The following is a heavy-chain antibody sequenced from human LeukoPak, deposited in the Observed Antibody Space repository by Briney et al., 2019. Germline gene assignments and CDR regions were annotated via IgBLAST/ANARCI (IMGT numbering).Heavy chain of an antibody. J-gene: IGHJ4*02. CDR2: MNPNSGNT. Sequence: ASVNVSFEASGYTFTSQEINWGRQAAGQGREGMGWMNPNSGNTGYAQKFKGRVTMTRNTSISTAYMELSSLRSEDTAVYYCARVRGLSADPRNRRLFLAPLGYWGQGTLVTVSS. CDR3: ARVRGLSADPRNRRLFLAPLGY. V-gene: IGHV1-8*01. CDR1: GYTFTSQE. D-gene: IGHD1-26*01.